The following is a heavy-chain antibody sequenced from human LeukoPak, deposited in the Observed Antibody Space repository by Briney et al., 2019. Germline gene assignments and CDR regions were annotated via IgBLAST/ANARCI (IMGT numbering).Heavy chain of an antibody. CDR1: GFTFSSYD. CDR2: IGTAGDT. J-gene: IGHJ4*02. D-gene: IGHD3-16*01. V-gene: IGHV3-13*01. Sequence: GGSLRLSCAASGFTFSSYDMHWVRQATGKGLEWVSAIGTAGDTYYPGSVKGRFTISRENAKNSLYLQMNSLRAGDTAVYYCAKDQLGAFGGVDYWGQGTLVTVSS. CDR3: AKDQLGAFGGVDY.